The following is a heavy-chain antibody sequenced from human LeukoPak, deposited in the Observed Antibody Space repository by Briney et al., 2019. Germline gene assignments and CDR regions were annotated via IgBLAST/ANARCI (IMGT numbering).Heavy chain of an antibody. CDR1: GFTFSNAW. J-gene: IGHJ5*01. D-gene: IGHD3-10*01. CDR3: ARAYYYGSGSYPDS. CDR2: ILHNSATI. Sequence: GGSLRLSCAASGFTFSNAWMSWVRQAPGKGLEWLSYILHNSATIYYANSVKGRFTISRDNAKNSLYLQMNSLRAEDTAVYYCARAYYYGSGSYPDSWGQGTLVTVSS. V-gene: IGHV3-48*04.